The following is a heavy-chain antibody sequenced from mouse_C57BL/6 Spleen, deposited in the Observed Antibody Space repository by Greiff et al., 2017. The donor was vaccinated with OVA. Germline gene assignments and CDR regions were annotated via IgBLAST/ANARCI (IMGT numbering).Heavy chain of an antibody. D-gene: IGHD1-1*01. CDR2: FDPSDSYT. Sequence: QVQLQQPGAELVMPGASVKLSCKASGYTFTSYWMHWVKQRPGQGLEWIGEFDPSDSYTNYNQKFKGKSTLTVDKSSRTAYMQLSSLTSDDSAVYYCARSRYYGSSGYYAMDYWGQGTSVTVSS. V-gene: IGHV1-69*01. CDR1: GYTFTSYW. J-gene: IGHJ4*01. CDR3: ARSRYYGSSGYYAMDY.